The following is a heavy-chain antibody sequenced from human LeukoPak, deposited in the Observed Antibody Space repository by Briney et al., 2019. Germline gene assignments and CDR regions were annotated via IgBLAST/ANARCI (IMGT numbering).Heavy chain of an antibody. CDR1: GYTFTSYC. D-gene: IGHD2-21*02. J-gene: IGHJ6*03. CDR2: MNPSGGST. V-gene: IGHV1-46*01. CDR3: ARDFAYCGGDCYSHYYYYMDV. Sequence: ASVKVSCKASGYTFTSYCMHWVRQAPGQGLEWMGIMNPSGGSTNYAQKFQGRVTMTRDTSTSTVYMELSSLRSEDTAVYYCARDFAYCGGDCYSHYYYYMDVWGKGTTVTISS.